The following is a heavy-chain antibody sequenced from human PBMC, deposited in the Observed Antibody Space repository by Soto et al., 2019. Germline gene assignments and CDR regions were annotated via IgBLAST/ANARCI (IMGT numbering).Heavy chain of an antibody. V-gene: IGHV4-30-4*02. Sequence: PSETLSLTCTVSGGSISSGDYYWSWIRQPPGKGLEWIGYIYYSGSTYYSPSLKSRVTISVDTSKNQFSLKLSSVTAADTAVYYCARVPRGYSYGWYFDYWGQGTLVTVSS. CDR3: ARVPRGYSYGWYFDY. CDR2: IYYSGST. CDR1: GGSISSGDYY. D-gene: IGHD5-18*01. J-gene: IGHJ4*02.